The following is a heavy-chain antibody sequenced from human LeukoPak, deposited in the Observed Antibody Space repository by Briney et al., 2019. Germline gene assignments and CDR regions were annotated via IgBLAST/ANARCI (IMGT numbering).Heavy chain of an antibody. Sequence: SETLSLTCTVSSGSVSSGSSYWGWIRQPPGKGLEWIGTIYYSGSTYYNPSLKSRVTISVDTSKNQFSLKLISVTAADTAVYYCARLSIAVAGRGFDPWGQGTLVTV. CDR1: SGSVSSGSSY. CDR3: ARLSIAVAGRGFDP. CDR2: IYYSGST. V-gene: IGHV4-39*01. J-gene: IGHJ5*02. D-gene: IGHD6-19*01.